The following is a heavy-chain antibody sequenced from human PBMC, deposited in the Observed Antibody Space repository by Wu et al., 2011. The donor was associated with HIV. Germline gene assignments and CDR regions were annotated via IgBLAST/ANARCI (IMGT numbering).Heavy chain of an antibody. Sequence: QVQLVQSGAEVKKPGASVKVSCKASGYTFNGYYIHWMRQAPGQGLEWMGWINPNSGDTDYAQKFLGRVTMTRDTSIYTAYMELSRLTSDDTAVYYCSRDPNVGHYVGPGTLVTVS. CDR3: SRDPNVGHY. CDR1: GYTFNGYY. V-gene: IGHV1-2*02. D-gene: IGHD1-26*01. CDR2: INPNSGDT. J-gene: IGHJ4*02.